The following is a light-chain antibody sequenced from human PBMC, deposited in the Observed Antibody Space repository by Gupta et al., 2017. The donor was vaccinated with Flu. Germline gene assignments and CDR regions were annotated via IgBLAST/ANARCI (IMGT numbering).Light chain of an antibody. V-gene: IGLV3-1*01. CDR1: RLGNHL. CDR2: QGS. J-gene: IGLJ3*02. CDR3: QTWTGRTGV. Sequence: SPGQTASITCSGDRLGNHLVSWHQHKPAQSPLHGIYQGSKRPSGIPDRFSGSNSGTRASPTIRGNQAVDDSYFYCQTWTGRTGVFGGGTKLTVL.